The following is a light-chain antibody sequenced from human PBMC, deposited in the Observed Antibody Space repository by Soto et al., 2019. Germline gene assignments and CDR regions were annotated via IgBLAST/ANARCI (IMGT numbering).Light chain of an antibody. Sequence: DIQMTQSPSTLSASVGDRVTITCRASQSISSWLAWNQQKPGKAPKLLIYKASSLESGVPSRFSGSGSGTEFTLTISSLQPDDFATYYCQQYNSYSLYTFGHGTKLEIK. V-gene: IGKV1-5*03. CDR3: QQYNSYSLYT. CDR2: KAS. CDR1: QSISSW. J-gene: IGKJ2*01.